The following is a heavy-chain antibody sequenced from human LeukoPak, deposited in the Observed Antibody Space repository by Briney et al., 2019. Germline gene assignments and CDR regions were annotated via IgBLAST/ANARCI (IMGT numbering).Heavy chain of an antibody. V-gene: IGHV1-3*01. CDR3: ARGDSSWSNNDY. J-gene: IGHJ4*02. D-gene: IGHD6-13*01. CDR1: GYTFTSYA. CDR2: INAGNGNT. Sequence: ASVKVSCKASGYTFTSYAMHWVRQAPGQRLEWMGWINAGNGNTKYSQKFQGRVTITRDTSASTAYMELSSLRSEDMAVYYCARGDSSWSNNDYWGQGTLVTVSS.